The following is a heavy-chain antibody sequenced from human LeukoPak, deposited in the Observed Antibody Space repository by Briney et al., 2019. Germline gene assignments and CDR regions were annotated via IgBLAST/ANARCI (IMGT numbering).Heavy chain of an antibody. Sequence: GRSLRLSCAASGFTFSSYATSWVRQAPGKGLEWVSAISGSGGSTYYADSVKGRFTISRDNSKNTLYLQMNSLRAEDTAVYYCAKDTQSKTIYYFDYWGQGTLVTVSS. V-gene: IGHV3-23*01. CDR2: ISGSGGST. CDR3: AKDTQSKTIYYFDY. CDR1: GFTFSSYA. J-gene: IGHJ4*02. D-gene: IGHD1-7*01.